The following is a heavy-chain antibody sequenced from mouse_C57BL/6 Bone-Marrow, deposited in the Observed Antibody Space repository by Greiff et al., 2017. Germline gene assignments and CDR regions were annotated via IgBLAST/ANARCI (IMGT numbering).Heavy chain of an antibody. CDR2: IHPNSGST. CDR3: ARKGRRWYTWFAN. Sequence: QVQLQQPGAELVKPGASVKLSCKASGYTFTSYWMHWVKQRPGQGLEWIGMIHPNSGSTNYNEKFKSKATLTVDKSSSTAYMQLSSLTSEDSAVYYCARKGRRWYTWFANWGQGTLVTVSA. CDR1: GYTFTSYW. D-gene: IGHD2-1*01. J-gene: IGHJ3*01. V-gene: IGHV1-64*01.